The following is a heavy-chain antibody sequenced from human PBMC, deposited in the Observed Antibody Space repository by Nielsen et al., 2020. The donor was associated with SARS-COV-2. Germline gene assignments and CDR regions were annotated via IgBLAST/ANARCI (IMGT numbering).Heavy chain of an antibody. CDR1: GFTFSSYA. J-gene: IGHJ6*02. CDR3: ARESSIVLMVYVHHYGMDV. Sequence: GGSLRLSCAASGFTFSSYAMHWVRQAPGKGLEWVSYISSSGSTIYYADSVKGRFTISRDNAKNSLYLQMNSLRAEDTAVYYCARESSIVLMVYVHHYGMDVWGQGTTVTVSS. D-gene: IGHD2-8*01. V-gene: IGHV3-48*03. CDR2: ISSSGSTI.